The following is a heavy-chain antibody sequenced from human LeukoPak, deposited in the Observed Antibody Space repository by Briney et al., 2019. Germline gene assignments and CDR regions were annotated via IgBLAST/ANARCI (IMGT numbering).Heavy chain of an antibody. V-gene: IGHV3-23*01. Sequence: QSGGSLRLSCTASGFTFSTYDMSWVRQAPGKGLEWVSTVRVNGRSTYYADSVKGRFTISRDNSKNTLYLQMNSLRSEDTALYYCAKPREASNYYFDYWGQGALVTVSS. CDR3: AKPREASNYYFDY. D-gene: IGHD5-24*01. J-gene: IGHJ4*02. CDR2: VRVNGRST. CDR1: GFTFSTYD.